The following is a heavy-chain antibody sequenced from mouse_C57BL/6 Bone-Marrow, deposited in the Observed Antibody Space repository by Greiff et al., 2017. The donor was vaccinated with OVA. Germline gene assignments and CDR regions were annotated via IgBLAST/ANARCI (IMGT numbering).Heavy chain of an antibody. V-gene: IGHV1-50*01. J-gene: IGHJ4*01. Sequence: QVQLQQPGAELVKPGASVKLSCKASGYTFTSYWMQWVKQRPGQGLEWIGEIDPSDSYTNYNQKFKGKATLTVDTSSSTAYMQLSSLTTEDSAVYYYAREGDYYGGSRYYAMDYWGQGTSVTVSS. CDR1: GYTFTSYW. CDR3: AREGDYYGGSRYYAMDY. CDR2: IDPSDSYT. D-gene: IGHD1-1*01.